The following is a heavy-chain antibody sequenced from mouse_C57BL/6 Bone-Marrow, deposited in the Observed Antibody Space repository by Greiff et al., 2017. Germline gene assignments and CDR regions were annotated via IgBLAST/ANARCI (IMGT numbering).Heavy chain of an antibody. Sequence: QVQLQQSGAELVKPGASVKLSCKASGYTFTSYWMHWVKQRPGQGLEWIGMIHPNSGSTNYNEKFKSKATLTVDKSSSTAYMQLSSLTSEDSAVYYCARSGELRLGTGWAMDYWGQGTSVTVSS. V-gene: IGHV1-64*01. CDR1: GYTFTSYW. J-gene: IGHJ4*01. CDR3: ARSGELRLGTGWAMDY. D-gene: IGHD3-2*02. CDR2: IHPNSGST.